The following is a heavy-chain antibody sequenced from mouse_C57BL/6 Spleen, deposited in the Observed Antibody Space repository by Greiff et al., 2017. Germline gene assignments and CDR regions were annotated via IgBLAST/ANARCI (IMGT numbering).Heavy chain of an antibody. CDR3: ARGQSFDY. V-gene: IGHV1-82*01. Sequence: LQESGPELVKPGASVKISCKASGYAFSSSWMNWVKQRPGKGLEWIGRIYPGDGDTNYNGKFKGKATLTADKSSSTAYMQLSSLTSEDSAVYFCARGQSFDYWGQGTTLTVSS. CDR2: IYPGDGDT. J-gene: IGHJ2*01. CDR1: GYAFSSSW.